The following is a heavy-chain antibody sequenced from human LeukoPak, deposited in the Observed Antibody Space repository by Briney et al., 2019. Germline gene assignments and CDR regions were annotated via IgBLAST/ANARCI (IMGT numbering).Heavy chain of an antibody. D-gene: IGHD2-15*01. Sequence: PSETLSLTCTVSGGSISGYYWSWIRQPAGKGLEWIGHIYTTGSTNYNPSLKSRVTMSVDTSNNQFSLNLSSVTAADTAVYYCARGGTKAAATFDYWGQGTLVTVFS. CDR1: GGSISGYY. V-gene: IGHV4-4*07. CDR3: ARGGTKAAATFDY. CDR2: IYTTGST. J-gene: IGHJ4*02.